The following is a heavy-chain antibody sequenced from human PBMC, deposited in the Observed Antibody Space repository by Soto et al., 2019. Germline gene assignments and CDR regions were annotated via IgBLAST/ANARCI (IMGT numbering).Heavy chain of an antibody. D-gene: IGHD3-3*01. J-gene: IGHJ4*02. CDR3: AKMSDFWSGSPTYHFDY. CDR2: ISGSGSST. V-gene: IGHV3-23*01. Sequence: VGSLRLSCAASGFTFSSYAMSWVRQAPGKGLEWVSTISGSGSSTYYADSVKGRFTISRDNSKKTLYVQMNSPRAEDTAVYYCAKMSDFWSGSPTYHFDYWGQGTQVTVSS. CDR1: GFTFSSYA.